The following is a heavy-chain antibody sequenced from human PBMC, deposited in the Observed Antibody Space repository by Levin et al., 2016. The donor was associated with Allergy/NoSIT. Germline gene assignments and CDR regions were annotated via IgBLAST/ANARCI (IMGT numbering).Heavy chain of an antibody. CDR1: GDITSRYY. V-gene: IGHV4-59*01. CDR2: TYFTGST. J-gene: IGHJ4*02. D-gene: IGHD4-17*01. Sequence: SETLSLTCTVSGDITSRYYWTWIRQPPGKGLEWIGYTYFTGSTDYNTSLRGRATISLDTSNNHFSLRLASVTAADTAVYYCARGRHDYGDPVWGQGTLVTVSS. CDR3: ARGRHDYGDPV.